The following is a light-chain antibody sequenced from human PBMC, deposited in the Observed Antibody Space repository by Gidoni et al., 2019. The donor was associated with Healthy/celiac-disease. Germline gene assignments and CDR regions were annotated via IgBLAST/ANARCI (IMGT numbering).Light chain of an antibody. V-gene: IGKV3-20*01. J-gene: IGKJ1*01. Sequence: EVVLTQSPGTLSLSPGERATLSCRASQSVSSSYLAWYQQKPGQAPRLLIYGASSRATGIPDRFSGSGSGTDFTLTISRLEPEDFAVYYCQHYGSSRTFGQXTKVEVK. CDR1: QSVSSSY. CDR2: GAS. CDR3: QHYGSSRT.